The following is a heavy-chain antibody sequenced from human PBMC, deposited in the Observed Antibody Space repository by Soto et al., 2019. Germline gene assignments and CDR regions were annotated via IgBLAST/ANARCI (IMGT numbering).Heavy chain of an antibody. CDR2: IFSTDEK. CDR1: GFSRNNVRMG. J-gene: IGHJ5*02. V-gene: IGHV2-26*01. CDR3: ARLVGVPGSINFYDSSRAWLDR. Sequence: QVTLKESGPVLVKPTETLTLTCAVSGFSRNNVRMGVTWIRKPPGTGLERLAHIFSTDEKFYNTSLRSRPSISTDTSTPQVVIAMANVDPGDTATYHCARLVGVPGSINFYDSSRAWLDRWCQGIAVSVSS. D-gene: IGHD3-22*01.